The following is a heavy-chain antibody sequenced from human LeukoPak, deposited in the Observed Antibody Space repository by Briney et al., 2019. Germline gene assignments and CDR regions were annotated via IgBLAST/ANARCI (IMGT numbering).Heavy chain of an antibody. Sequence: GGSLRLSCAASGFSFSAYGVHWVRQAPGKGLEWVAVIWYDGSSKDYADSVKGRFALSRDNSKNTLYLQMNSLTVEDTAVYYCARSQSSSLIDYWGQGTLVTVSS. CDR1: GFSFSAYG. CDR2: IWYDGSSK. CDR3: ARSQSSSLIDY. D-gene: IGHD6-13*01. V-gene: IGHV3-33*01. J-gene: IGHJ4*02.